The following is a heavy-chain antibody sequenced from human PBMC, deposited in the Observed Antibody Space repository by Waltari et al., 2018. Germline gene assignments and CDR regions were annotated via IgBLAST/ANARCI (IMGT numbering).Heavy chain of an antibody. J-gene: IGHJ4*02. CDR1: GVSITNSNYY. V-gene: IGHV4-39*07. CDR3: ARALSY. Sequence: QLQLQESGPGLVKPSETLSLTCTVSGVSITNSNYYWGWIRQPPGKGLEWIGNIYYSGSTNYNPSLTSRVTISVDTSKNQFSLKLSSVTAADTAVYYCARALSYWGQGTLVTVSS. CDR2: IYYSGST.